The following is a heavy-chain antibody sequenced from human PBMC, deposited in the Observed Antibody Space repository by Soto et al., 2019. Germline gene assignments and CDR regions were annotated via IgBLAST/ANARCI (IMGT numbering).Heavy chain of an antibody. D-gene: IGHD5-12*01. Sequence: EVQLVESGGGLVQPGGSLRLSCAVSGFTFSSYDMHWVRQRTGKGLEWVSAIGTDGNTYYTASVKGRFTIARENAKNSLYLQMDSLRAEDTAVYYCARDRGPYEYFGMDVWGQGTTVTGSS. J-gene: IGHJ6*02. CDR1: GFTFSSYD. CDR2: IGTDGNT. V-gene: IGHV3-13*01. CDR3: ARDRGPYEYFGMDV.